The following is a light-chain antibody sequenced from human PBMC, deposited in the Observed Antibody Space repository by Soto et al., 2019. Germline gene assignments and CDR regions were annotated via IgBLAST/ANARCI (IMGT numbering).Light chain of an antibody. J-gene: IGKJ1*01. CDR2: GAS. CDR1: QSVSSN. CDR3: QQYNNWPPWT. V-gene: IGKV3-15*01. Sequence: EIVMTQSPATLSVSPGERATLSCIASQSVSSNLAWYQQKPGQAPRLLIYGASTRATGIPARFSGSGSGTEFTLTISSLQSEDFAVYYCQQYNNWPPWTFGQGTKVEIK.